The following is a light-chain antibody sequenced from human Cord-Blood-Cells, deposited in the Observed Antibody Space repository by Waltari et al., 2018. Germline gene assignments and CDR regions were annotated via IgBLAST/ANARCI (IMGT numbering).Light chain of an antibody. V-gene: IGLV2-14*01. Sequence: QSALTQPASVSGSPGQSITISCTGTSSDVGGYNYVSWYQQHPGKAPKLMIYDVSNRPSGVSNRVSGSKSCNTASLTISGLQAEDEADYYCSSYTSSSTLVFGTGTKVTVL. CDR2: DVS. CDR1: SSDVGGYNY. J-gene: IGLJ1*01. CDR3: SSYTSSSTLV.